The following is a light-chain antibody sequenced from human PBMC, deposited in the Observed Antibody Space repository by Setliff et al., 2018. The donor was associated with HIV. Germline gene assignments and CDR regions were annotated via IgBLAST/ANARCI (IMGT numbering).Light chain of an antibody. Sequence: QSALAQPASVSGSPGQSIAIYCTGTSGDVGAYNYVCWYQQYPGKAPKLIIHEVTNRPSGVSDRFSGSKSGNTASLTISGLQAEDEADYYCSTWTTSSTHVFGTGTKVTVL. CDR1: SGDVGAYNY. V-gene: IGLV2-14*01. CDR3: STWTTSSTHV. CDR2: EVT. J-gene: IGLJ1*01.